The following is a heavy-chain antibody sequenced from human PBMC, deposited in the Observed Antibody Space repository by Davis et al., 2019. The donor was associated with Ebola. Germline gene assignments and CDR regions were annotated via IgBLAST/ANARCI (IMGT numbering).Heavy chain of an antibody. D-gene: IGHD1-14*01. J-gene: IGHJ4*01. CDR1: GGTFSSYA. CDR2: IVVGSGNA. V-gene: IGHV1-58*02. CDR3: AASAGTVGKFDY. Sequence: SVKVSCKASGGTFSSYAISWVRQARGQRLEWIGWIVVGSGNADYAQKFQGRVTITRDMSTSTSYLDLSNLRSEDTAVYYCAASAGTVGKFDYWGQGTLVTVSS.